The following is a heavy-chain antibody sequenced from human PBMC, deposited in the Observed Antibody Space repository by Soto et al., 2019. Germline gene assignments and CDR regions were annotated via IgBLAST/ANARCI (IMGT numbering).Heavy chain of an antibody. CDR2: INWNGETT. D-gene: IGHD2-2*01. V-gene: IGHV3-20*01. Sequence: EVQVVDSGGGVVRPGGSLRLSCAASGFTFDDHGMAWVRQRQGQGLEWVAGINWNGETTDYADSVKGRFTISRDNANNFRVLQMDSLRAEDTALDHCARAISTRIFYLHVWGKGNTGTVS. J-gene: IGHJ6*03. CDR1: GFTFDDHG. CDR3: ARAISTRIFYLHV.